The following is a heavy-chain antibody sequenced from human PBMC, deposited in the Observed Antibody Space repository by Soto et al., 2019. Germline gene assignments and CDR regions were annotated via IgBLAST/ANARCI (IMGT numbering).Heavy chain of an antibody. Sequence: PSETLSLTCTVSGGSVSSYYWSWVRQPPGKRPERIAYIYNGGTTNYNPSLKRRLTISLDTSKNQFSLKLSSVTAADTAVYFCARGGPSSKWLDPWGQGIQVTVSS. CDR2: IYNGGTT. CDR1: GGSVSSYY. CDR3: ARGGPSSKWLDP. J-gene: IGHJ5*02. V-gene: IGHV4-59*02.